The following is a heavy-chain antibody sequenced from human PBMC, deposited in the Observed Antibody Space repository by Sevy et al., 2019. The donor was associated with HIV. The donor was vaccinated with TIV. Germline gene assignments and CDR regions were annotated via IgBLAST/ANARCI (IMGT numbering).Heavy chain of an antibody. V-gene: IGHV3-23*01. CDR1: GFTFSSYA. CDR2: ISGSGGST. CDR3: AKEGTTMVRGVIIKPDNWFDP. D-gene: IGHD3-10*01. Sequence: GGSLRLSCAASGFTFSSYAMSWVRQAPGKGLELVSAISGSGGSTYYADSVKGRFTISRDNSKNTLYLQMNSLRAEDTAIYYCAKEGTTMVRGVIIKPDNWFDPWGQGTLVTVSS. J-gene: IGHJ5*02.